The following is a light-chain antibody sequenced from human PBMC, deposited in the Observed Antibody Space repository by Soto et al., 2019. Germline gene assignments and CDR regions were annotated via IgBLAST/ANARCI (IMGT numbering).Light chain of an antibody. Sequence: EIVSTQSPDTLSLSPGERATLSCRASQTIANNYLTWYQQKPGQAPRVLIYDASTRATGIPDRFSGSGSGTDFTLTISRLEPEDFAVYYCQQYGASPWTFGQGTKVDIK. CDR3: QQYGASPWT. CDR2: DAS. J-gene: IGKJ1*01. V-gene: IGKV3-20*01. CDR1: QTIANNY.